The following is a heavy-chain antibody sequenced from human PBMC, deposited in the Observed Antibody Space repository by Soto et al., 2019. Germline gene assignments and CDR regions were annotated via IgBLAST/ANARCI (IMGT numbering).Heavy chain of an antibody. V-gene: IGHV1-69*13. CDR1: GGTFSSYA. J-gene: IGHJ5*02. CDR3: ARVDVYYDSTMYNWFDT. D-gene: IGHD3-22*01. CDR2: IIPIFGTA. Sequence: ASVKVSCKASGGTFSSYAISWVRQAPGQGLEWMGGIIPIFGTANYAQKFQGRVTITADESTSTAYMELSSLRSEDTAVYYCARVDVYYDSTMYNWFDTWGQGTLVTVSS.